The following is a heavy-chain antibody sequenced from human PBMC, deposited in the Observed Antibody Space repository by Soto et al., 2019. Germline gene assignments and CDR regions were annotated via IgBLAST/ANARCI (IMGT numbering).Heavy chain of an antibody. CDR3: ARLSGDHSAFFSYGMDA. D-gene: IGHD2-21*01. Sequence: GGSLRLSCAASVFTFDTYWMNWVGQAPGKGPEWLSGINSDGTISSYADSVKGRFTISRDNARNTLSLQMNSLRADDTAVYYCARLSGDHSAFFSYGMDAWGQGTTVTVSS. J-gene: IGHJ6*02. V-gene: IGHV3-74*01. CDR2: INSDGTIS. CDR1: VFTFDTYW.